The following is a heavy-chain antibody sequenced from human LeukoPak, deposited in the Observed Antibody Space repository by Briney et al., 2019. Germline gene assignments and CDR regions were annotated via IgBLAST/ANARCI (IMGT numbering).Heavy chain of an antibody. CDR3: AKLGRGVTYGLDY. CDR1: GFTFSSYA. V-gene: IGHV3-23*01. CDR2: ISGSGGST. D-gene: IGHD3-10*01. Sequence: GGSLRLSCAASGFTFSSYAMSWVRQAPGKGLEWVSAISGSGGSTYYADSVKGRFTISRDNSKNTLYLQMNSLRAEDTAVYYYAKLGRGVTYGLDYWGQGTLVTVSS. J-gene: IGHJ4*02.